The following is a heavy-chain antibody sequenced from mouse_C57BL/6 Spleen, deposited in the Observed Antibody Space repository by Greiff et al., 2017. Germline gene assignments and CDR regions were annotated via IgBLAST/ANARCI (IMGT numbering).Heavy chain of an antibody. Sequence: QVQLKESGPELVKPGASVKISCKASGYAFSSSWMNWVKQRPGEGLEWIGRIYPGDGDTNYNGKFKGKATLTADKSSSTAYMQLSSLTSEDSAVYFCARAVLRRGVFDYWGQGTTLTVSS. J-gene: IGHJ2*01. CDR1: GYAFSSSW. V-gene: IGHV1-82*01. CDR3: ARAVLRRGVFDY. CDR2: IYPGDGDT. D-gene: IGHD1-2*01.